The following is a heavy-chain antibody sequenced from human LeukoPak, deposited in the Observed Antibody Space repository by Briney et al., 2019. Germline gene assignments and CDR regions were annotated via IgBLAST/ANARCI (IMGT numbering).Heavy chain of an antibody. J-gene: IGHJ3*02. CDR1: GFTFSSYS. V-gene: IGHV3-21*01. Sequence: GGSLRPSCAASGFTFSSYSMNWVRQAPGKGLEWVSSISSSSSYIYYADSVKGRFTISRDNAKNSLYLQMNSLRAEDTAVYYCARAKIPDAFDIWGQGTMVTVSS. CDR3: ARAKIPDAFDI. CDR2: ISSSSSYI.